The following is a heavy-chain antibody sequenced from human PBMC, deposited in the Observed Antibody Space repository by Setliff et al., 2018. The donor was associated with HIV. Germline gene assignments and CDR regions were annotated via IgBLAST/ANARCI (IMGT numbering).Heavy chain of an antibody. CDR2: IYHRGST. J-gene: IGHJ4*02. D-gene: IGHD6-13*01. CDR1: SGSISGDNW. V-gene: IGHV4-4*02. CDR3: ARGIAAAGTNY. Sequence: PSETLSLTCTVSSGSISGDNWWSWVRQPPGKGLEWIGEIYHRGSTNYNPSLKSRVTISVDTSKNQFSLKLSPVTAADTAVYYCARGIAAAGTNYWGQGTLVTVSS.